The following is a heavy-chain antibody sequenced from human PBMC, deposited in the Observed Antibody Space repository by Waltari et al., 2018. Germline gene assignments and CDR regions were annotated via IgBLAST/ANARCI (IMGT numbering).Heavy chain of an antibody. V-gene: IGHV3-23*01. Sequence: EVQLLESGGGLAQPGGSLRLSCEASEFTFSNYAMSWVRQAPGKGLEWSSGISGSGDSTYYADSVTGRFTISRDNSKNTLYLQMNSLRAEDTAVYYCANSTLKGYYWGQGTLVTVSS. CDR3: ANSTLKGYY. CDR1: EFTFSNYA. J-gene: IGHJ4*02. CDR2: ISGSGDST.